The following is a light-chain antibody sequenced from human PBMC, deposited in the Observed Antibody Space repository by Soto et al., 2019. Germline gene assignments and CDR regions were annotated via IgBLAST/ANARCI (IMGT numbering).Light chain of an antibody. CDR1: SSNIGSNY. CDR2: SNN. V-gene: IGLV1-47*02. J-gene: IGLJ1*01. Sequence: QSVLTQPPSASGTPGQRVTISCSGSSSNIGSNYVYWYQQLPGTAPKLLIYSNNQRPSGVPDRFSGSKSGNTASLTISGLQAEDEADYYCSSYTSSSTLFGTGTKVTVL. CDR3: SSYTSSSTL.